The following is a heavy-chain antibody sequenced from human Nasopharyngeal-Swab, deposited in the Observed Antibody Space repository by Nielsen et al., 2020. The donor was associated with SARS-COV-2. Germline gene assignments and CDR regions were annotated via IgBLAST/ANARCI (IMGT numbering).Heavy chain of an antibody. Sequence: GESLKISCAASGFTFTSYAMSWVRQAPGKGLEWVSVISGDAANTYYADSVKGRFTISRDNSKNTLHLQMNSLTAEDTAVYYCAKDRDSGDDSDDYYHYYGMDVWGQGTTVTVFS. J-gene: IGHJ6*02. CDR2: ISGDAANT. D-gene: IGHD5-12*01. CDR1: GFTFTSYA. V-gene: IGHV3-23*01. CDR3: AKDRDSGDDSDDYYHYYGMDV.